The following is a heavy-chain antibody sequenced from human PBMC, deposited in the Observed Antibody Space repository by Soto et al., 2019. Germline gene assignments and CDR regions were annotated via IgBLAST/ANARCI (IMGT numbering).Heavy chain of an antibody. CDR2: FDPEDGET. CDR1: GYTLTELS. CDR3: ARSSSSWYRIEFDY. Sequence: ASVKVSCKVSGYTLTELSMHWVRQAPGKGLEWMGGFDPEDGETIYAQKFQGRVTMTEDTSTSTVYMELSSLRSEDTAVYYCARSSSSWYRIEFDYWGQGTLVTVSS. V-gene: IGHV1-24*01. J-gene: IGHJ4*02. D-gene: IGHD6-13*01.